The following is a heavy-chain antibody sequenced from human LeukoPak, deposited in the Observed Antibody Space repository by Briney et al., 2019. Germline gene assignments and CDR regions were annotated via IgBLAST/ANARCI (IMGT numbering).Heavy chain of an antibody. D-gene: IGHD2-15*01. CDR1: GFTFDDYG. Sequence: PGGSLRLSCAASGFTFDDYGMSWVRQAPGKGLEWVSGINWNGGSTGYADSVKGRFTISRDNAKNSLYLQMNSLRAEDTALYYSARELGYCSGGSCERNYYFDYWGQGTLVTVSS. J-gene: IGHJ4*02. CDR2: INWNGGST. CDR3: ARELGYCSGGSCERNYYFDY. V-gene: IGHV3-20*04.